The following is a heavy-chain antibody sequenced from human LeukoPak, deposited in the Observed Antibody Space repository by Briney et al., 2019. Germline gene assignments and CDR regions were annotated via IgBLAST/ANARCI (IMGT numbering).Heavy chain of an antibody. CDR3: ARAMSQVYFDY. D-gene: IGHD3-10*02. V-gene: IGHV4-31*03. J-gene: IGHJ4*02. CDR1: GGSISSSSYY. Sequence: SETLSLTCTVSGGSISSSSYYWSWVRQHPGKGLEWIGYIYYTGNTYYNPSLKSRVTISVDTSNNHFSLKLNSVTAADTAVYYCARAMSQVYFDYWGPGTLVTVSS. CDR2: IYYTGNT.